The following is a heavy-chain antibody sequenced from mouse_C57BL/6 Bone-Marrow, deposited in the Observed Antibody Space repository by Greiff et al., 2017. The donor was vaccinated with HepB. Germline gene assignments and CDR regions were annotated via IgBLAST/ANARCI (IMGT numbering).Heavy chain of an antibody. CDR1: GFTFSSYA. D-gene: IGHD2-5*01. V-gene: IGHV5-4*01. CDR3: ARDHYSNYDWYFDV. Sequence: DVKLVESGGGLVKPGGSLKLSCAASGFTFSSYAMSWVRQTPEKRLEWVATISDGGSYTYYPDNVKGRFTISRDNAKNNLYLQMSHLKSEDTAMYYCARDHYSNYDWYFDVWGTGTTVTVSS. J-gene: IGHJ1*03. CDR2: ISDGGSYT.